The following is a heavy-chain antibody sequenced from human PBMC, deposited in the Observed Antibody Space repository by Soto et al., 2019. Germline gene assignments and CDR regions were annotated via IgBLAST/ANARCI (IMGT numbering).Heavy chain of an antibody. CDR1: VGSISNAAYS. J-gene: IGHJ4*02. V-gene: IGHV4-30-2*01. CDR3: ARDRGGYGLFDS. CDR2: IYLSVMP. Sequence: PSETVSITCTVSVGSISNAAYSWSWIRQPPGKGLEWIGYIYLSVMPFYNPSLRIRVTISLDRSNDQFSLNLNSVTAADTAVYYCARDRGGYGLFDSLGQGTLVPVSS. D-gene: IGHD5-18*01.